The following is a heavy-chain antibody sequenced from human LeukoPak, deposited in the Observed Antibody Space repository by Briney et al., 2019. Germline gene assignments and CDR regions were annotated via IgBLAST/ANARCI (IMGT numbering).Heavy chain of an antibody. Sequence: PGGSLRLSCAASGFTFSAYTMTWVRQAPGKGLEWVSSISSDSSYIYYADSVKGRLTISRDNAKKSLYLQMNSLTAEDTAVYYCARLWFGRLAIDYWGQGTLVTVSS. V-gene: IGHV3-21*01. CDR2: ISSDSSYI. CDR1: GFTFSAYT. CDR3: ARLWFGRLAIDY. D-gene: IGHD3-10*01. J-gene: IGHJ4*02.